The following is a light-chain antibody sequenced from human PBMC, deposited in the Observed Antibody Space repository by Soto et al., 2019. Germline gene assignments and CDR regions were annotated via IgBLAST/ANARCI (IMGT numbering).Light chain of an antibody. V-gene: IGKV1-6*02. CDR2: AAS. Sequence: AIQMTQSPSSQSASVGDRVTLTCRASQAIRNDLGWYQQKPGKAPKHLIYAASSLQSGVPSRFSGSGSGTDFTLTISSLQAEDFATYSCLQDYNYPPTFGQGTQLEIK. J-gene: IGKJ5*01. CDR3: LQDYNYPPT. CDR1: QAIRND.